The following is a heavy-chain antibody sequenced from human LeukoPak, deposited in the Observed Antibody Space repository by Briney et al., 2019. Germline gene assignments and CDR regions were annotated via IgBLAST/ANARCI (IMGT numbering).Heavy chain of an antibody. Sequence: GGSLRLSCAASEFTVSSNYMNWVRQAPGKGLEWVSVIYSGGSTYYADSVKGRFTISRDNSKNTLYLQMDSLRAEDTAVYYCAGGARRQQPFDYWGQGTLVTVSS. V-gene: IGHV3-66*01. CDR3: AGGARRQQPFDY. CDR1: EFTVSSNY. J-gene: IGHJ4*02. D-gene: IGHD6-13*01. CDR2: IYSGGST.